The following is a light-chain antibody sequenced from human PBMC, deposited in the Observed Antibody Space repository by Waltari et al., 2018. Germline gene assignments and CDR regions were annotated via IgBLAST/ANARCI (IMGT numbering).Light chain of an antibody. CDR2: WES. CDR1: QSILYSADNGNY. Sequence: DIVMTQSPDSLALPLVDRATINCNSSQSILYSADNGNYLAWYQKKPGQPPRLLIYWESTRASGVPDRFSGAGSGTDFNFTISSLQAEDVAVYYCQQYYSSPLTFGPGTKVDIK. J-gene: IGKJ3*01. CDR3: QQYYSSPLT. V-gene: IGKV4-1*01.